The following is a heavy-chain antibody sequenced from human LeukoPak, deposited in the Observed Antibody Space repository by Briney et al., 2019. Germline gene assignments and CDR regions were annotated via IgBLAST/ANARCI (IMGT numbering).Heavy chain of an antibody. CDR3: ARDYCSSTSCPPREFDP. CDR1: GGTFSSYA. Sequence: SVKVSCKASGGTFSSYAISWVRQAPGQGLEWMGRIIPILGIANYAQKFQGRVTITADKSTSTAYMELSSLRSEDTAVYYCARDYCSSTSCPPREFDPWGQGTLVTVSS. CDR2: IIPILGIA. J-gene: IGHJ5*02. D-gene: IGHD2-2*01. V-gene: IGHV1-69*04.